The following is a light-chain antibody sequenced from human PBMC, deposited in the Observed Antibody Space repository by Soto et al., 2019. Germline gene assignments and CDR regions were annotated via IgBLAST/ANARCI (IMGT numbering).Light chain of an antibody. CDR2: SNN. J-gene: IGLJ1*01. CDR3: SSYTSSRTLV. V-gene: IGLV1-44*01. Sequence: QSVLTQPPSASGTPGQRVTISCSGSSSNIGSSTVNWYQQLPGTAPKLLIYSNNERPSGVPDRFSGSKSGTSASLAISGLQSEDEADYYCSSYTSSRTLVFGSGTKVTVL. CDR1: SSNIGSST.